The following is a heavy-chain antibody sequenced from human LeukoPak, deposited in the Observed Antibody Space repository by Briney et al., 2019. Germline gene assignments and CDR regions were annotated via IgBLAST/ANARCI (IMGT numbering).Heavy chain of an antibody. D-gene: IGHD6-13*01. J-gene: IGHJ6*03. Sequence: SETLSLTCTVSGGSISSYYWSWIRQPPGKGLEWIGEINHSGSTNYNPSLKSRVTISVDTSKNQFSLKLSSVTAADTAVYYCARIIAAGDYMDVWGKGTTVTISS. CDR3: ARIIAAGDYMDV. CDR2: INHSGST. V-gene: IGHV4-34*01. CDR1: GGSISSYY.